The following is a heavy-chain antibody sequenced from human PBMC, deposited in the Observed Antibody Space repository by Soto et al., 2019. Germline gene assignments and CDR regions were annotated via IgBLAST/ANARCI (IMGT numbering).Heavy chain of an antibody. CDR2: INQDGSEK. V-gene: IGHV3-7*01. Sequence: EVQLVESGGGLVQPGGSLRLSCAASGFTFSSYWLSWVRQAPGKGLEWVANINQDGSEKYYVDSVKGRFTISRDNAKNSLYVQMNSLRAEDTAVYYCARDLSLPGHISAFDIWGQGTMVTVSS. D-gene: IGHD3-3*02. J-gene: IGHJ3*02. CDR1: GFTFSSYW. CDR3: ARDLSLPGHISAFDI.